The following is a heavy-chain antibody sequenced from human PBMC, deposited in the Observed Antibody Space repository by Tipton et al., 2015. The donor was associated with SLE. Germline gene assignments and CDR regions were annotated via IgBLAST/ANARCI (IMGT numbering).Heavy chain of an antibody. Sequence: TLSLTCAVYGGSFSDYYWSWIRQPPGKGLEWIGEINHSGITNYNPSLKSRVTISVDTSKNQFSLKLSSVAAADTAVYYCARDPTYYYASGYFDYWGQGTLVTVSS. CDR1: GGSFSDYY. CDR2: INHSGIT. V-gene: IGHV4-34*01. D-gene: IGHD3-10*01. J-gene: IGHJ4*02. CDR3: ARDPTYYYASGYFDY.